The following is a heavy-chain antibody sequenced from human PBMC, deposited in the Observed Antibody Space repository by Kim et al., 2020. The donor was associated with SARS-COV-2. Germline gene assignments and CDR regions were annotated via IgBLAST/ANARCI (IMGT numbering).Heavy chain of an antibody. D-gene: IGHD2-2*01. Sequence: GGSLRLSCAVTGIPVSNAWMNWVRQTPGKGLEWIGRVKSKTDGGTVDYAAAVKGRFTISRDDSKNTLFLLINSLKTEDSGVYYCTTVSMRWGKGTRVTVSS. CDR2: VKSKTDGGTV. CDR1: GIPVSNAW. J-gene: IGHJ4*02. V-gene: IGHV3-15*01. CDR3: TTVSMR.